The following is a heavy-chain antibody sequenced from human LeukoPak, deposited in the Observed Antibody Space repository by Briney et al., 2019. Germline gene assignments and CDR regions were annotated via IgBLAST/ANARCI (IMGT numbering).Heavy chain of an antibody. CDR3: ARGARYYYDSSGYYSLPHFDY. J-gene: IGHJ4*02. CDR1: GGSISSYY. D-gene: IGHD3-22*01. Sequence: SETLSLTCTVSGGSISSYYWSWIRQPPGKGLEWIGYIYYSGSTNYNPSLKSRVTISVDTSKNQFSLKLSSVPAADTAVYYCARGARYYYDSSGYYSLPHFDYWGQGTLVTVSS. V-gene: IGHV4-59*08. CDR2: IYYSGST.